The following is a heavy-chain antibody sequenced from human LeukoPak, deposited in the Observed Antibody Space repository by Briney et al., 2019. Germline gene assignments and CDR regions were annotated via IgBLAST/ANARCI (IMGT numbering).Heavy chain of an antibody. J-gene: IGHJ4*02. CDR2: IFWDGNR. CDR3: AHSLRRPSCSGGNCYYFDY. Sequence: SGPTLVKPTQTLTLTCTFSGFSLSTSGVGVGWIRQPPGKALEWLAIIFWDGNRRYNSSLRSRLTITSDNSKNQVALTMTNMDPVDTATYFCAHSLRRPSCSGGNCYYFDYWGQGTLVTVSS. D-gene: IGHD2-15*01. V-gene: IGHV2-5*02. CDR1: GFSLSTSGVG.